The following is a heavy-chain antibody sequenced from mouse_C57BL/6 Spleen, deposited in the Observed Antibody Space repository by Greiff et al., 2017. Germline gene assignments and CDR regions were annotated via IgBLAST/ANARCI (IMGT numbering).Heavy chain of an antibody. CDR1: GYAFSSYW. CDR3: ARYGYYSFDY. Sequence: VQLVESGAELVKPGASVKISCKASGYAFSSYWMNWVKQRPGQGLEWIGMIHPNSGSTNYNEKFKSKATLTVDKSSSTAYMQLSSLTSEDSAVYYCARYGYYSFDYWGQGTTLTVSS. V-gene: IGHV1-64*01. CDR2: IHPNSGST. J-gene: IGHJ2*01. D-gene: IGHD2-3*01.